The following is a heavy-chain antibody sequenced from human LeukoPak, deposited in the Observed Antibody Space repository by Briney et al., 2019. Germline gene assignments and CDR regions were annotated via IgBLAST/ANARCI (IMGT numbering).Heavy chain of an antibody. CDR1: GYTFTGYY. CDR2: INPNSGGT. CDR3: ARVGPGIAAAFGY. Sequence: ASVKVSCKASGYTFTGYYMHWVRQAPGQGLEWMGWINPNSGGTNYAQKFQGRVTMTRDTSISTAYMELGRLRSDDTAVYYCARVGPGIAAAFGYWGQGTLVTVSS. J-gene: IGHJ4*02. D-gene: IGHD6-13*01. V-gene: IGHV1-2*02.